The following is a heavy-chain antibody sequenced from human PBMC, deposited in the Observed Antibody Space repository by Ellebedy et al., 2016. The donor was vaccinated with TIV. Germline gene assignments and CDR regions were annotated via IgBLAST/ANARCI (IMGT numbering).Heavy chain of an antibody. J-gene: IGHJ4*02. CDR3: ASGDSFDY. CDR2: INHSGST. V-gene: IGHV4-34*01. CDR1: GGSFSGYY. Sequence: MPSETLSLTCAVYGGSFSGYYWSWIRQPPGKGLEWIGEINHSGSTNYNPSLKSRVTISVDTSKNQFSLKLSSVTAADTAVYYCASGDSFDYWGQGTLVTVSS.